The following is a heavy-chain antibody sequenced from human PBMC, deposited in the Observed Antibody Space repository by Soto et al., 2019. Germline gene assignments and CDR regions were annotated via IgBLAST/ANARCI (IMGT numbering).Heavy chain of an antibody. CDR2: ISYDGSNK. J-gene: IGHJ6*02. D-gene: IGHD2-15*01. CDR3: VREEGCSGGSCYRYYYGMDV. V-gene: IGHV3-30-3*01. CDR1: GFTFSSYA. Sequence: GGSLRLSCAASGFTFSSYAMHWVRQAPGKGLEWVAVISYDGSNKYYADSVKGRFTISRDNSKNTLYLQMNSLRAEDTAVYYCVREEGCSGGSCYRYYYGMDVWGQGTTVTVSS.